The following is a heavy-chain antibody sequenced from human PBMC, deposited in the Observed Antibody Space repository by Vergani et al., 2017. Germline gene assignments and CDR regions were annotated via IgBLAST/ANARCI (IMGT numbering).Heavy chain of an antibody. CDR2: IFSNDEK. V-gene: IGHV2-26*01. CDR3: ARIQWFYDFWSGSYYYMDV. Sequence: QESGPGQLKPSETLSLTCSVSGDSIDSFYWSWIRQSPGKALEWLAHIFSNDEKSYSTSLKSRLTISKDTSKSQVVLTMTNMDPVDTATYYCARIQWFYDFWSGSYYYMDVWGKGTTVTVSS. CDR1: GDSIDSFY. D-gene: IGHD3-3*01. J-gene: IGHJ6*03.